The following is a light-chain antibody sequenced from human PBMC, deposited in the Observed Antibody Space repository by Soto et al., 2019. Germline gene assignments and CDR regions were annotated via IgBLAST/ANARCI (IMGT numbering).Light chain of an antibody. J-gene: IGKJ3*01. CDR3: QQYNAWPPRIT. CDR1: QNVRNS. CDR2: GAS. Sequence: VLTQSPATLSLSPGERATLSCRASQNVRNSLAWFQQRPGQDPRLLIYGASTRATGVPARFSGGGSGTEFTITIRGLRSEDSATYYCQQYNAWPPRITFGRGTKVDL. V-gene: IGKV3-15*01.